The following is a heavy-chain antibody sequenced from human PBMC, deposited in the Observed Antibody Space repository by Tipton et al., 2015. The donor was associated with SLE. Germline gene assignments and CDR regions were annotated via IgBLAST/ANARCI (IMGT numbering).Heavy chain of an antibody. D-gene: IGHD2-15*01. V-gene: IGHV4-34*01. CDR3: ARAGYCSSGSCQGEFDY. Sequence: TLSLTCAVYGGSFSGYYWSWIRQPPGKGLEWIGEINHSGRTNYNPSLKSRVTISVDTSKNQFSLKLSSVTAADTAVYYCARAGYCSSGSCQGEFDYWGQGTLVTVSS. CDR1: GGSFSGYY. J-gene: IGHJ4*02. CDR2: INHSGRT.